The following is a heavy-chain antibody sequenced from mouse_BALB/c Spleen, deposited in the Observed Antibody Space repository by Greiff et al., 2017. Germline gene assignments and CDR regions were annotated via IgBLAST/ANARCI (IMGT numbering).Heavy chain of an antibody. J-gene: IGHJ1*01. CDR3: ARVDYYASRNWYFDV. V-gene: IGHV2-9*02. CDR1: GFSLTSYG. CDR2: IWAGGST. Sequence: QVQLKESGPGLVAPSHSLSITCTVSGFSLTSYGVHWVRQPPGKGLEWLGVIWAGGSTNYNSALMSRLSISKDNSKSQVFLKMNSLQTDDTAMYYCARVDYYASRNWYFDVWGAGTTVTVSS. D-gene: IGHD1-1*01.